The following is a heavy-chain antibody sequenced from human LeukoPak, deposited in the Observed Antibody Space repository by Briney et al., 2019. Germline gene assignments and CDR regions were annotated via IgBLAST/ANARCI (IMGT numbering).Heavy chain of an antibody. Sequence: GGSLRLSCAASGFTFNNYAIHWVRQAPGKGLEWVAIISFDGGNKYYADPVKGRFTISRGNSKNTLYLQMNRLRAEDTAVYYCARDGIVGSPLFKFDYWGQGTLVTVSS. V-gene: IGHV3-30-3*01. D-gene: IGHD1-26*01. CDR1: GFTFNNYA. CDR3: ARDGIVGSPLFKFDY. CDR2: ISFDGGNK. J-gene: IGHJ4*02.